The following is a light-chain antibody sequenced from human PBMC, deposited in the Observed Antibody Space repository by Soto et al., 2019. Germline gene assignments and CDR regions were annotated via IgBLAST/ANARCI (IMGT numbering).Light chain of an antibody. CDR1: SSDVGGYNY. Sequence: QSALTQPASVSGSPGQSITISCTGTSSDVGGYNYVSWYQQHPDKAPKLLIDDVTNRPSGVSYRFSGSKSGNTASLTISGLQAEDEADYYCSSYTSSSTVVFGGGTKLTVL. CDR2: DVT. CDR3: SSYTSSSTVV. J-gene: IGLJ2*01. V-gene: IGLV2-14*01.